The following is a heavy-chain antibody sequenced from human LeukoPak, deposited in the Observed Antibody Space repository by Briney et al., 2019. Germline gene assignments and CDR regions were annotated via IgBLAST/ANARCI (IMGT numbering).Heavy chain of an antibody. D-gene: IGHD3-9*01. J-gene: IGHJ4*02. V-gene: IGHV4-39*07. Sequence: PSETLSLTCTVSGGSISSNSYYWGWIRQPPGKGLEWIGSIYYSGSTYYNPSLKSRVTISVDTSKNQFSLKLSSVTAADTAVYYCARVGILTGYYDYWGQGTLVTVSS. CDR1: GGSISSNSYY. CDR2: IYYSGST. CDR3: ARVGILTGYYDY.